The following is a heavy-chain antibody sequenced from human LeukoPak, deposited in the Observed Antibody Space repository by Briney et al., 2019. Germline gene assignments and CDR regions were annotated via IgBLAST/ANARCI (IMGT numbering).Heavy chain of an antibody. CDR1: GDSISSAGYY. J-gene: IGHJ6*03. CDR3: ARDWRSSWFDYYYYYMDV. Sequence: PSETLSLTCTVSGDSISSAGYYWSWIRQPAGKGLEWIGRIYTSGSTNYNPSLKSRVTISVDKSKNQFSLKLSSVTAADTAVYYCARDWRSSWFDYYYYYMDVWGKGTTVTVSS. CDR2: IYTSGST. D-gene: IGHD6-13*01. V-gene: IGHV4-61*02.